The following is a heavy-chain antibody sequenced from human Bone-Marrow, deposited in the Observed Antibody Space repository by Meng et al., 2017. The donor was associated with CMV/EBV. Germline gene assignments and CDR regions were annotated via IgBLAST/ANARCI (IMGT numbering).Heavy chain of an antibody. J-gene: IGHJ6*02. CDR2: INSSSSYI. D-gene: IGHD2-2*01. CDR3: AREVVPAAIWPSYGMDV. CDR1: GFTFSSYS. Sequence: GESLKISCAASGFTFSSYSMNWVRQAPGKGLEWVSSINSSSSYIYYADSVKGRFTISRDNAKNSLYLQMNSLRAEDTAVYYCAREVVPAAIWPSYGMDVWGQGTTVTVSS. V-gene: IGHV3-21*01.